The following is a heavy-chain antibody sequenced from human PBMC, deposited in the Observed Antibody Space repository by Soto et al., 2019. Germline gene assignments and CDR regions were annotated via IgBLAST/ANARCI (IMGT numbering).Heavy chain of an antibody. D-gene: IGHD3-22*01. Sequence: SETLSLTCTVSGGSISSYYWSWIRQPPGKGLEWIGYIYYSGSTNYNPSLKSRVTISVDTSKNQFSLKLSSVTAADTAVYFCARGQVVNFDNWFDPWGQGTLVTVSS. J-gene: IGHJ5*02. CDR2: IYYSGST. V-gene: IGHV4-59*08. CDR1: GGSISSYY. CDR3: ARGQVVNFDNWFDP.